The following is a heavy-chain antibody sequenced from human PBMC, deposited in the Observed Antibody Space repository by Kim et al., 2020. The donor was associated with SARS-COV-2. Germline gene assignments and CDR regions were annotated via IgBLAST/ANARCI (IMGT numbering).Heavy chain of an antibody. CDR1: GYSISSGYY. Sequence: SETLSLTCTVSGYSISSGYYWGWIRQPPGKGLEWIGSIYHSGSTYYNPSLKSRVTISVDTSKNQFSLKLSSVTAADTAVYYCARELYGSGSYYGGYYYYGMDVWGQGTTVAVSS. D-gene: IGHD3-10*01. CDR2: IYHSGST. CDR3: ARELYGSGSYYGGYYYYGMDV. V-gene: IGHV4-38-2*02. J-gene: IGHJ6*02.